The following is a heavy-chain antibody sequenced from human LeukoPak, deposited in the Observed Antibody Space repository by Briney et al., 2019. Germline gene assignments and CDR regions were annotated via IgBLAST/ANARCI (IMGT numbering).Heavy chain of an antibody. CDR1: GYTFTSYY. J-gene: IGHJ4*02. V-gene: IGHV1-46*01. D-gene: IGHD2-2*02. CDR2: INPAGGST. Sequence: ASVKVSCTASGYTFTSYYIHWVRQAPGQGLEWMGIINPAGGSTTYAQKFQGSRLTLTRDTSTSTVYMELSSLRSEDTAVYYCHEVPATAIPTRYYFDYWGQGTLVTVSS. CDR3: HEVPATAIPTRYYFDY.